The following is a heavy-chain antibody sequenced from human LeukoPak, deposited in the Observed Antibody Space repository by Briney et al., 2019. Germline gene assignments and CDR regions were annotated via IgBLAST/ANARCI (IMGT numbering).Heavy chain of an antibody. Sequence: ASVKVSCRASGYTSTNYGVNWVRQAPGQGLEWMGWINTNTRNPTYAQGFTGRFVFSLDTSLSTAYLQISSLKAEDTAVYYCARDKYQLPYEIDYWGQGTLVTVSS. CDR2: INTNTRNP. CDR1: GYTSTNYG. J-gene: IGHJ4*02. V-gene: IGHV7-4-1*02. CDR3: ARDKYQLPYEIDY. D-gene: IGHD2-2*01.